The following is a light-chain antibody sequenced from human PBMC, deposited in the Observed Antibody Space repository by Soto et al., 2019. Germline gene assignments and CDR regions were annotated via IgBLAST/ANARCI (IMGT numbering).Light chain of an antibody. V-gene: IGKV1-39*01. CDR1: QGISTY. Sequence: DIQMTQSPSSLSASGVDIVTITCXASQGISTYLNWYQQKPGKAPKLLIYAASSLQRGVPSRFSGSGSETDFTLTISSLQPEDFATYSCQQSYNTTWTFGQGTKVDIK. CDR2: AAS. CDR3: QQSYNTTWT. J-gene: IGKJ1*01.